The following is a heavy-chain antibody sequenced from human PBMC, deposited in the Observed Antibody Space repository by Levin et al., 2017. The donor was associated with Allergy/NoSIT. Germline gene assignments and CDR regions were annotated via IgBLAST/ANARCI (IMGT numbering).Heavy chain of an antibody. CDR3: ARPYSSGWNGDAFDI. CDR2: IYPGDSDT. J-gene: IGHJ3*02. V-gene: IGHV5-51*01. Sequence: GGSLRLSCKGSGYSFTSYWIGWVRQMPGKGLEWMGIIYPGDSDTRYSPSFQGQVTISADKSISTAYLQWSSLKASDTAMYYCARPYSSGWNGDAFDIWGQGTMVTVSS. CDR1: GYSFTSYW. D-gene: IGHD6-19*01.